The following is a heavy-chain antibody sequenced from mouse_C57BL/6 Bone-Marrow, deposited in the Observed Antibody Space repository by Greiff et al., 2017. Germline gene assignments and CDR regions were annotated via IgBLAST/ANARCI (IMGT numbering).Heavy chain of an antibody. D-gene: IGHD2-4*01. CDR1: GYTFTSYW. J-gene: IGHJ4*01. CDR3: TRFPYYDYDPVYAMDY. Sequence: EVQLVESGTVLARPGASVKMSCKTSGYTFTSYWMHWVKQRPGQGLDWIGAIYPGNSDTSYNQKFKGKAKLTAVTSASTAYMELSSLTNEDSAVYYCTRFPYYDYDPVYAMDYWGQGTSVTVSS. V-gene: IGHV1-5*01. CDR2: IYPGNSDT.